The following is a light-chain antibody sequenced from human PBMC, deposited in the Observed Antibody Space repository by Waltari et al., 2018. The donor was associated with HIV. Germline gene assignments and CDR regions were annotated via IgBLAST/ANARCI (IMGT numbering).Light chain of an antibody. V-gene: IGLV3-16*01. J-gene: IGLJ3*02. CDR1: ALPKKY. Sequence: SYELTQPPSVSVSLGQMARITCSGEALPKKYTYGYQQKPGQAPVLVIYKDSERPAGIPERFSGSSSGTIVTLTISGVQAEDEADYYCLSADNSGTYWMFGGGTKLTVL. CDR2: KDS. CDR3: LSADNSGTYWM.